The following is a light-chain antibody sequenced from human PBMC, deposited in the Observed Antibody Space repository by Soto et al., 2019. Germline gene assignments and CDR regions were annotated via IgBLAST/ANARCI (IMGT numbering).Light chain of an antibody. CDR1: SSDVGGYNY. CDR2: DVS. J-gene: IGLJ1*01. CDR3: SSYTSSSTPCV. Sequence: SVLTQPASVSGSPGQSITISCTGTSSDVGGYNYVSWYQQHPGKAPKLMIYDVSNRPSGVSNRFSGSKSGNTASLTISGLQAEDEADYYCSSYTSSSTPCVFGTGTKVTDL. V-gene: IGLV2-14*01.